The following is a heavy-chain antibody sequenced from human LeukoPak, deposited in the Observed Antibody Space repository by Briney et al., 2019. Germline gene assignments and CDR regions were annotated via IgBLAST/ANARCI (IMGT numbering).Heavy chain of an antibody. J-gene: IGHJ6*03. CDR2: ISSSSSYI. CDR3: ARDLLTGIGFMDPYYMDV. V-gene: IGHV3-21*01. Sequence: NPGGSLRLSCAASGFTFSSYSMNWVRQAPGKGLEWVSSISSSSSYIYYADSVKGRFTISRDNAKNSLYLQMNSLRAEDTAVYYCARDLLTGIGFMDPYYMDVWGKGTTVTVSS. CDR1: GFTFSSYS. D-gene: IGHD3-9*01.